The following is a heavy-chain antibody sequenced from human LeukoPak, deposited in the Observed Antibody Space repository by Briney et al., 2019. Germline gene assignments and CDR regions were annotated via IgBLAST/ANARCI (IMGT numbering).Heavy chain of an antibody. J-gene: IGHJ4*02. Sequence: GESLXXSCQASGYDFTRSWIGWVRQLPGKGLEWMGVIYPDDSFTNYSPSFKGQITITADKSNRTTYLQWTSLKHTDTGTYYCASRGGDRYCSGGVCLVFEFWGQGALVTVSS. V-gene: IGHV5-51*01. CDR2: IYPDDSFT. CDR3: ASRGGDRYCSGGVCLVFEF. CDR1: GYDFTRSW. D-gene: IGHD2-15*01.